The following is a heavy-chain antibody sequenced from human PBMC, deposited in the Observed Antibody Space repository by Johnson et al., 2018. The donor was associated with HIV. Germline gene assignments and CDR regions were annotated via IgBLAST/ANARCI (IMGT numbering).Heavy chain of an antibody. J-gene: IGHJ3*01. Sequence: VQLVESGGGLVQPGGSLRLSCAASGFTFSSYWMTWVRQAPGKGLEWVANIKQDGSEKNYLDSVKGRFTISRDNSKNTLYLQMNSLRPEDTAVYYCARDAYYGSGSYFQRNTFDVWGQGTMVAVSS. V-gene: IGHV3-7*01. CDR3: ARDAYYGSGSYFQRNTFDV. D-gene: IGHD3-10*01. CDR1: GFTFSSYW. CDR2: IKQDGSEK.